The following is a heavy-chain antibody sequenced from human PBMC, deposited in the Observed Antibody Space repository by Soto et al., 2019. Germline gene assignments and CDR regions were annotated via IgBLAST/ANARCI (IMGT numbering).Heavy chain of an antibody. CDR3: VRHGEATAAKNWFDP. CDR2: IDPSDSYT. Sequence: PGESLKISCKGSGYSFTSYWISWVRQMPGKGLEWMGRIDPSDSYTNYSPSFQGHVTISADKSISTAYLQWSSLKASDTAMYYCVRHGEATAAKNWFDPWGQGNLVTVSS. J-gene: IGHJ5*02. CDR1: GYSFTSYW. V-gene: IGHV5-10-1*01. D-gene: IGHD6-13*01.